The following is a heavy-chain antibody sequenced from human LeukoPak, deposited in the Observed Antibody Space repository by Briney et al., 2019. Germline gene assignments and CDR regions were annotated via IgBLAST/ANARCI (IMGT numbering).Heavy chain of an antibody. CDR2: ISGSGGST. Sequence: GGCLRLSCAASGFTFSSYAMSWVRQAPGKGLEWVSAISGSGGSTYYADSVKGRFTISRDNSKNTLYLQMNSLRAEDTAVYYCAKGDIVVVPAALEFDYWGQGTLVTVSS. CDR3: AKGDIVVVPAALEFDY. V-gene: IGHV3-23*01. J-gene: IGHJ4*02. D-gene: IGHD2-2*01. CDR1: GFTFSSYA.